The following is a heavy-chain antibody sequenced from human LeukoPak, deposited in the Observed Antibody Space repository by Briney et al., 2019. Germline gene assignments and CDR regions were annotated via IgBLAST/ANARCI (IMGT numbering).Heavy chain of an antibody. J-gene: IGHJ3*02. CDR2: FDPEDGET. D-gene: IGHD3-9*01. CDR1: XXTLXXLS. V-gene: IGHV1-24*01. Sequence: CKVSXXTLXXLSMHWVRQAPGKGLEWMGGFDPEDGETIYAQKFQGRVTITEETSTDTAYMELSSLRSEDTAVYYCATDLVLVTGDAFDIWGQGTMVTVSS. CDR3: ATDLVLVTGDAFDI.